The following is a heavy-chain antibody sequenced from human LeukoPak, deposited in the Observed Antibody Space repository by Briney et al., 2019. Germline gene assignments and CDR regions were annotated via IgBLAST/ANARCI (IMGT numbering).Heavy chain of an antibody. V-gene: IGHV3-30*02. Sequence: GGSLRLSCAASGFTFSSYGMHWVRQAPGKGLEWVAYIRYDGSNKYYADSVKGRFTISRDNSKNTLYLQMNSLRAEDTAVYYCARERVVGYYYYYYMDVWGKGTTVTISS. D-gene: IGHD2-15*01. CDR2: IRYDGSNK. CDR1: GFTFSSYG. J-gene: IGHJ6*03. CDR3: ARERVVGYYYYYYMDV.